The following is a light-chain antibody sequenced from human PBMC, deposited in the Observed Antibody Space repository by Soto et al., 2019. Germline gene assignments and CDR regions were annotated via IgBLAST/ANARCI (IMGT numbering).Light chain of an antibody. CDR3: QQCHSTPYT. CDR1: QNINTC. CDR2: GAS. J-gene: IGKJ2*01. Sequence: DIQMSQSPSSLSASVGDRVTITCRASQNINTCLSWFQQKGGEAPNLLIYGASNLQGEVPLRFSGSGSGTDFTLTISSVQPEDFVTYYCQQCHSTPYTYGQGTRLEIE. V-gene: IGKV1-39*01.